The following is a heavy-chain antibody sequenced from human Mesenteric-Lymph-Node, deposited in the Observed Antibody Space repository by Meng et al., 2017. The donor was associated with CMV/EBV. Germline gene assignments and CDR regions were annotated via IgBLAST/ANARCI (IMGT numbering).Heavy chain of an antibody. D-gene: IGHD2-2*03. CDR1: GGSISSSSSY. CDR3: ARGGYCSSTSCYLVGYFDY. CDR2: IYCSGST. V-gene: IGHV4-39*07. Sequence: SETLSLTCTVSGGSISSSSSYWGWIRQPPGKGLGWIGSIYCSGSTYYNPSLKSRVTISVDTSKNQFSLKLSSVTAADTAVFYCARGGYCSSTSCYLVGYFDYWGQGTLVTVSS. J-gene: IGHJ4*02.